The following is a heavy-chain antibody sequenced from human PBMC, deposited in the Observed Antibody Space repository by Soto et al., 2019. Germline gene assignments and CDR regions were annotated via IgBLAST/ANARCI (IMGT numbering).Heavy chain of an antibody. D-gene: IGHD3-22*01. Sequence: QVQLVQSGAEVKKPGSSVKVSCKASGGTFSSYAISWVRQAPGQGLEWMGGIIPIFGTANYAQKFQGRVTITAEESTSTAYMELSSLRSEDTAVYYCERGDSSGYPYLVDYWGQGNMVTFSS. J-gene: IGHJ4*02. V-gene: IGHV1-69*01. CDR1: GGTFSSYA. CDR3: ERGDSSGYPYLVDY. CDR2: IIPIFGTA.